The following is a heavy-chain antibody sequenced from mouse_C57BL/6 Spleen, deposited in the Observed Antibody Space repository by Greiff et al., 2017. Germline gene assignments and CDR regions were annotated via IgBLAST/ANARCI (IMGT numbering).Heavy chain of an antibody. V-gene: IGHV7-3*01. CDR2: IRHKANGYTT. CDR1: GFTFTDYY. Sequence: EVQLVESGGGLVQPGGSLSLSCAASGFTFTDYYMSWVRQPPGKALEWFGFIRHKANGYTTEYSASVKGRFTISRDNSQSILYLQMSAMRAEDSATYCGASSELGSWFAYWGQGTLVTVSA. D-gene: IGHD4-1*01. CDR3: ASSELGSWFAY. J-gene: IGHJ3*01.